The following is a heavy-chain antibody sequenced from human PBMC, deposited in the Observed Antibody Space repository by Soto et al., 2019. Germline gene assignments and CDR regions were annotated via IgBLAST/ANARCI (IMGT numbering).Heavy chain of an antibody. CDR2: IIPIFGTA. CDR3: ARGRGGSGYDSADY. V-gene: IGHV1-69*06. Sequence: KISCKASGGTFSSYAISWVRQAPGQGLEWMGGIIPIFGTANYAQKFQGRVTITADKSTSTAYMELSSLRSEDTAVYYCARGRGGSGYDSADYWGQGTLVTVSS. D-gene: IGHD5-12*01. CDR1: GGTFSSYA. J-gene: IGHJ4*02.